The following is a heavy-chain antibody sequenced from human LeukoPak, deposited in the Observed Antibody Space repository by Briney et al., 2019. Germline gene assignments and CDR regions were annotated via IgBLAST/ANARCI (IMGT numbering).Heavy chain of an antibody. V-gene: IGHV4-39*01. CDR1: GGSMSSSSYY. Sequence: SETLSLTCTVSGGSMSSSSYYWGWIRQPPGKGLDWIGNIFYSGTTYYNPSLESRVTISVDTSKNQFSLKLSSVTAADTAVYYCARLYCSGGGCPDSWGQGTLVTVSS. J-gene: IGHJ4*02. CDR3: ARLYCSGGGCPDS. CDR2: IFYSGTT. D-gene: IGHD2-15*01.